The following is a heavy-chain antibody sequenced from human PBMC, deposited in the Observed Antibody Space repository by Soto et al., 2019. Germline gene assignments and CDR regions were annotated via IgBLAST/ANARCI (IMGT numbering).Heavy chain of an antibody. CDR3: ARDLITMVRGVPTETYGMDV. CDR1: GYTFTSYG. D-gene: IGHD3-10*01. J-gene: IGHJ6*02. V-gene: IGHV1-18*01. Sequence: ASVKVSCKASGYTFTSYGISWVRQAPGQGLEWMGWISAYNGNTNYAQKLQGRVTMTTDTSTSTAYMELRSLRSDDTAVYYCARDLITMVRGVPTETYGMDVWGQGTTVTVSS. CDR2: ISAYNGNT.